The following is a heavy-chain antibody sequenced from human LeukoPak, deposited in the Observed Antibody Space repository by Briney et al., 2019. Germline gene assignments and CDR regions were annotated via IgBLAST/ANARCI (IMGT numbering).Heavy chain of an antibody. CDR3: ARDPQRGDGYNYDY. J-gene: IGHJ4*02. CDR2: ISSGGGSI. D-gene: IGHD5-24*01. V-gene: IGHV3-11*01. Sequence: GRSLRLSCAASGLTLSDHHMSWIRQAPGKGLECVSYISSGGGSISYAESVKGRFTISRDTSKNSLYLQMNSLRAEDTAVYYCARDPQRGDGYNYDYWGQGTLVTVSS. CDR1: GLTLSDHH.